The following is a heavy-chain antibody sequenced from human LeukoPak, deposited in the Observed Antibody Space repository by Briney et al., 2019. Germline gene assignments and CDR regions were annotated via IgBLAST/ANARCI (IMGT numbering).Heavy chain of an antibody. CDR3: AKDMAGGDGYNYAGYFDY. D-gene: IGHD5-24*01. J-gene: IGHJ4*02. CDR1: GFTFSDYE. Sequence: GGSLRLSCAASGFTFSDYEMNWVRQAPGKGLEWVSYISSSASTKYYADSVKGRFTISRDNSKNSLYLQMNSLRTEDTALYYCAKDMAGGDGYNYAGYFDYWGQGTLVTVSS. CDR2: ISSSASTK. V-gene: IGHV3-48*03.